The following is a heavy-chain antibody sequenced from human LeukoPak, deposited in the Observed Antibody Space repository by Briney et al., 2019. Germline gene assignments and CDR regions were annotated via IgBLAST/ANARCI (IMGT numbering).Heavy chain of an antibody. CDR2: IRGGGGSA. Sequence: GGSLRLSCAASGFTFSAYAMMWVRQAPGKGPEWVSAIRGGGGSAFYADSVKGRFTISRDNSKYTLFLQMNSLRAEDTAVYYCARDPNGDYIGAFDMWGPGTMVTVSS. D-gene: IGHD4-17*01. CDR3: ARDPNGDYIGAFDM. V-gene: IGHV3-23*01. CDR1: GFTFSAYA. J-gene: IGHJ3*02.